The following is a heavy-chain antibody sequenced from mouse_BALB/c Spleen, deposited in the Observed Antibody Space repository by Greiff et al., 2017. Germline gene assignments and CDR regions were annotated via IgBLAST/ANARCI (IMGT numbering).Heavy chain of an antibody. CDR2: IRLKSNNYAT. CDR3: TRPSDGSWFAY. D-gene: IGHD2-3*01. Sequence: EVKLVESGGGLVQPGGSMKLSCVASGFTFSNYWMNWVRQSPEKGLEWVAEIRLKSNNYATHYAESVKGTFTISRDDSKSSVYLQMNNLRAEDTGIYYCTRPSDGSWFAYWGQGTLVTVSA. J-gene: IGHJ3*01. V-gene: IGHV6-6*02. CDR1: GFTFSNYW.